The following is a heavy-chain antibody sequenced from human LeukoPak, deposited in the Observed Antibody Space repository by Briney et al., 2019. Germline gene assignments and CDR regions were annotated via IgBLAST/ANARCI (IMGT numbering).Heavy chain of an antibody. V-gene: IGHV3-9*01. CDR1: GFTFDDYA. J-gene: IGHJ6*03. D-gene: IGHD2-15*01. Sequence: PGRSLRLSCAASGFTFDDYAMHWVWQAPGKGLEWVSGISWNSGSIGYADSVKGRFTISRDNAKNSLYLQMNSLRAEDTALYYCAKDSRILSYYMDVWGKGTTVTVSS. CDR2: ISWNSGSI. CDR3: AKDSRILSYYMDV.